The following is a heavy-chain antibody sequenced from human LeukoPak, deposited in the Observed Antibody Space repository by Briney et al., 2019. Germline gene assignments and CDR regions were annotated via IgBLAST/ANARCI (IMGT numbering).Heavy chain of an antibody. J-gene: IGHJ6*02. D-gene: IGHD3-10*01. CDR2: ISAYNGNT. CDR3: ASVQGGSGSTLENHYYYYGMDV. Sequence: ASVKVSCKASGYTFTSYGISWVRQAPGQGLEWMGWISAYNGNTNYAQKLQGRVTITADESTSTAYIELSSLRSEDTAVYYCASVQGGSGSTLENHYYYYGMDVWGQGTTVTVSS. V-gene: IGHV1-18*01. CDR1: GYTFTSYG.